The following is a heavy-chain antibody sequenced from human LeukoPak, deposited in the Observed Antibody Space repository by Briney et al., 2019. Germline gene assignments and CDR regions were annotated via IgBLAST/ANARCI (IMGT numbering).Heavy chain of an antibody. V-gene: IGHV1-69*13. CDR2: IIPIFGTA. D-gene: IGHD2-2*01. J-gene: IGHJ6*03. CDR1: GATFSTYA. Sequence: GASVKVSCKASGATFSTYAISWVRQAPGQGLEWVGGIIPIFGTANYAQRFQGRVTITADESTSSAYMELSSLRSEDTAVYYCARSAGGVIVVVSPALSRTRPPYYYYYMDVWGKGTTVTVSS. CDR3: ARSAGGVIVVVSPALSRTRPPYYYYYMDV.